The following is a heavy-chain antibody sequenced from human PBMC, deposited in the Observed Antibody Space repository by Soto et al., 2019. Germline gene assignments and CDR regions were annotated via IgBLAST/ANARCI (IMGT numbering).Heavy chain of an antibody. D-gene: IGHD1-1*01. J-gene: IGHJ4*02. CDR2: INAGNGNT. CDR3: ARDKTTRTPDY. V-gene: IGHV1-3*01. CDR1: GYTFTSYD. Sequence: ASVKVSCKASGYTFTSYDMHWVRQAPGQRLEWMGWINAGNGNTKYSQKFQGRVTITRDTSASKAYMELSSLRSEDTAVYYCARDKTTRTPDYWGQGTPVTVSS.